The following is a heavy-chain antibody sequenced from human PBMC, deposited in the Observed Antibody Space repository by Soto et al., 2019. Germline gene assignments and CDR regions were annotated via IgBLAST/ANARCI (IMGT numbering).Heavy chain of an antibody. D-gene: IGHD3-3*01. CDR2: ISGSGGST. V-gene: IGHV3-23*01. Sequence: GGSLRLSCAASGFTFSSYAMSWVRQAPGKGLEWVSAISGSGGSTYYADSVKGRFTISRDNSKNTLYLQMNSLRAEDTAVYYCAKLISRALLEWLLSDFDYWGQGTLVTVSS. J-gene: IGHJ4*02. CDR1: GFTFSSYA. CDR3: AKLISRALLEWLLSDFDY.